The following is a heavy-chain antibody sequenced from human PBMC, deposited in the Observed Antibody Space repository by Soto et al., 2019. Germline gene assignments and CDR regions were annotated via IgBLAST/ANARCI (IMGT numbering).Heavy chain of an antibody. CDR3: AKDLVAVAGKNYGMDV. J-gene: IGHJ6*02. D-gene: IGHD6-19*01. CDR1: GFTFRSYG. Sequence: PAGSLRLSFAASGFTFRSYGMHWVRQAPGKGLEWVAVIPYDGSNKYYADSVKGRFTISRDNSKNTLYLQMNSLRAEDTAVYYCAKDLVAVAGKNYGMDVWGQGTTVTVSS. CDR2: IPYDGSNK. V-gene: IGHV3-30*02.